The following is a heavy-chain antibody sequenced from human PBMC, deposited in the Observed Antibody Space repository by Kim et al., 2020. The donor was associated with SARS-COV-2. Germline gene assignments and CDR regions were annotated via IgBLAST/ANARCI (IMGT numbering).Heavy chain of an antibody. V-gene: IGHV1-18*01. CDR2: ISAYNGNT. CDR1: GYTFTSYG. Sequence: ASVKVSCKASGYTFTSYGISWVRQAPGQGLEWMGWISAYNGNTNYAQKLQGRVTMTTDTSTSTAYMELRSLRSDDTAVYYCASWEGDDSSGYNHYYYYGMDVWGQGTTVTVSS. D-gene: IGHD3-22*01. CDR3: ASWEGDDSSGYNHYYYYGMDV. J-gene: IGHJ6*02.